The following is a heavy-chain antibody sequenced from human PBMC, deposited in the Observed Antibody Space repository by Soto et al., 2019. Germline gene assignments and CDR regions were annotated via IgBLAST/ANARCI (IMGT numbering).Heavy chain of an antibody. CDR1: GDSIGSGANY. CDR3: ARDTESGSYSQYGAFDI. V-gene: IGHV4-30-4*02. D-gene: IGHD1-26*01. J-gene: IGHJ3*02. CDR2: IYYSGST. Sequence: PSETLSLTCTVSGDSIGSGANYWSWIRQPPGKGLEWIGYIYYSGSTYYNPTLKSRVTISVDRSKNKFSLKLSSVTAADTAVYYCARDTESGSYSQYGAFDIWGQGTMVTVSS.